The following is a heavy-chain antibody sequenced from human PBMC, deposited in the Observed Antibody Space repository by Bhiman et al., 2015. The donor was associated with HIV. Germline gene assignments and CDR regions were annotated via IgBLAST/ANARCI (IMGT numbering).Heavy chain of an antibody. J-gene: IGHJ6*02. Sequence: EVQLVESGGGLVQPGGSLRLSCAASGFTVSNFYMTWVRQAPGKGLEWVSIMYVADNIYYADSVKGRFTISRDDFKNTVYLQMSSLRVEDTAVYYCARDLRESNGWDFDLWGQGTTVTVSS. CDR1: GFTVSNFY. D-gene: IGHD6-19*01. V-gene: IGHV3-66*01. CDR2: MYVADNI. CDR3: ARDLRESNGWDFDL.